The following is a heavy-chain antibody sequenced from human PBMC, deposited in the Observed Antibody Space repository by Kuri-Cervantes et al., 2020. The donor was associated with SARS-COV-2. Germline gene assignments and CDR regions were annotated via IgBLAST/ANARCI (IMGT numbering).Heavy chain of an antibody. CDR1: GGSISSGSYY. V-gene: IGHV4-61*02. D-gene: IGHD3-22*01. CDR3: AREDSSGYYFDY. J-gene: IGHJ4*02. CDR2: IYTSGST. Sequence: SETLSLTCTVSGGSISSGSYYWSWIRQPAGKGLEWIGRIYTSGSTNYNPSLKSRVTISVDASKNQFSLKLSSVTAADTAVYYCAREDSSGYYFDYWGQGNLVTVSS.